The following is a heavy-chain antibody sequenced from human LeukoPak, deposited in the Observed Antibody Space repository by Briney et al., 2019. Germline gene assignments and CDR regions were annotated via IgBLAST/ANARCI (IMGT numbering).Heavy chain of an antibody. V-gene: IGHV4-34*01. CDR1: GGSFSGYY. Sequence: PLETLSLTCAVYGGSFSGYYWSWIRQPPGKGLEWIGEINHSGSTNYNPSLKSRVTMSVDTSKNQFSLKLSSVTAADTAVYYCARFYGSGSNNWFDPWGQGTLVTVSS. D-gene: IGHD3-10*01. J-gene: IGHJ5*02. CDR2: INHSGST. CDR3: ARFYGSGSNNWFDP.